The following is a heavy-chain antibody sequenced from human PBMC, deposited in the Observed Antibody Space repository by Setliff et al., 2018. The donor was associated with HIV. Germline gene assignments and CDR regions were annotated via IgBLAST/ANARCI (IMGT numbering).Heavy chain of an antibody. Sequence: PSETLSLTCTVSGVSITSHYWSWIRQPPGKGMEWIGSVYYSGSTYYNPSLKSRVTISVDASKIQLSLKVKSVTAADTATYYCAKKGRYYYGSGVTTDYFDDWGQGTPVTVSS. CDR3: AKKGRYYYGSGVTTDYFDD. CDR1: GVSITSHY. V-gene: IGHV4-59*04. D-gene: IGHD3-10*01. CDR2: VYYSGST. J-gene: IGHJ4*02.